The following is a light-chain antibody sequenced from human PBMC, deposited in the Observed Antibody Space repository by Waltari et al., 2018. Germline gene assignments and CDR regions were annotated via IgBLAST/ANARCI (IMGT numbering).Light chain of an antibody. J-gene: IGKJ4*01. CDR2: DAS. Sequence: ESVLTQSPGTLSLSPGERATLSCRASQSISYLAWYQQKGGQAPRLLIYDASRRTTGVPDRVSGSGSGTDFTLSISRLEPEDSAVYYCKQYGNSPVSFGGGTRVEIK. CDR1: QSISY. CDR3: KQYGNSPVS. V-gene: IGKV3-20*01.